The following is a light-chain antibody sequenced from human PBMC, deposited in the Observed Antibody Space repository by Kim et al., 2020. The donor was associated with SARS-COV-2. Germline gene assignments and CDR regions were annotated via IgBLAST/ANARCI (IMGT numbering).Light chain of an antibody. CDR3: NPRDSGGNHVV. Sequence: SSELTQDPAVSVALGQTVRITCRGDSLRCYYAGWYQQRPGQASVLVIYGNNIRPSGFTDRISGSSSGNTASLTITGAQAEDEADYYCNPRDSGGNHVVFGGGTKVTVL. V-gene: IGLV3-19*01. J-gene: IGLJ2*01. CDR1: SLRCYY. CDR2: GNN.